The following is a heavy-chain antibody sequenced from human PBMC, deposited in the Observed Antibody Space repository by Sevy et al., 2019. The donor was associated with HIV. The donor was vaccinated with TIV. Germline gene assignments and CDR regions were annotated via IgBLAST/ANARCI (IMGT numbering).Heavy chain of an antibody. V-gene: IGHV3-23*01. CDR2: ISGSGGST. J-gene: IGHJ6*03. CDR3: AKDGYKPSVGDENYYYYYMDV. CDR1: GFTFSSYA. D-gene: IGHD1-20*01. Sequence: GGSLRLSCAASGFTFSSYAMSWVRQAPGKGLEWVSAISGSGGSTYYADSVKGRLTNPRDNSKNTLYMQMNSLRAEDTAVYYCAKDGYKPSVGDENYYYYYMDVWGKGTTVTVSS.